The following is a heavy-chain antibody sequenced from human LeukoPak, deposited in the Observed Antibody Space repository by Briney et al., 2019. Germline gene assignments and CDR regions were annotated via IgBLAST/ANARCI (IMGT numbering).Heavy chain of an antibody. CDR3: ARIIAARVY. CDR1: GGSFSGYY. D-gene: IGHD6-6*01. V-gene: IGHV4-34*01. CDR2: INHSGST. Sequence: SETLSLTCAVYGGSFSGYYWSWIRQPPRKGLEWIGEINHSGSTNYNPSLKSRVTISVDTSKNQFSLKLSSVTAADTAVYYCARIIAARVYWGQGTLVTVSS. J-gene: IGHJ4*02.